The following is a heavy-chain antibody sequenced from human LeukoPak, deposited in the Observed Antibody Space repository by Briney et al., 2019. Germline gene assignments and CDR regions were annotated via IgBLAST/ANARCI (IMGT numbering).Heavy chain of an antibody. CDR2: INPNSGGT. J-gene: IGHJ5*02. V-gene: IGHV1-2*06. CDR1: GYTFTGYY. Sequence: WASVKVSCKASGYTFTGYYMHWVRQAPGQGLEWMGRINPNSGGTNYAQKFQGRVTMTRDTSISTAYMELSSLRSEDTAVYYCARTPYYYDSSGYPIGWFDPWGQGTLVTVSS. CDR3: ARTPYYYDSSGYPIGWFDP. D-gene: IGHD3-22*01.